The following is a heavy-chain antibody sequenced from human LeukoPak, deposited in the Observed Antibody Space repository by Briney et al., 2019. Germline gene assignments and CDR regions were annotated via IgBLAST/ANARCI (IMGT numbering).Heavy chain of an antibody. J-gene: IGHJ4*02. Sequence: ASVKVSCKASGYTFTSYYMHWVRQAPGQGLEWMGIINPSGGSTSYAQKFQGRVTMTRDTSTSTVYMELSSLRSEDTAVYYCARDIAVSGSYYSALDYWGQGTLVTVSS. CDR3: ARDIAVSGSYYSALDY. V-gene: IGHV1-46*01. D-gene: IGHD1-26*01. CDR1: GYTFTSYY. CDR2: INPSGGST.